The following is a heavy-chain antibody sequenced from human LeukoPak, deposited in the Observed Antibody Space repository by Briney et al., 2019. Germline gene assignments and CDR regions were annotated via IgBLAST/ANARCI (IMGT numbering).Heavy chain of an antibody. D-gene: IGHD6-13*01. J-gene: IGHJ4*02. CDR2: ISAYNGNT. Sequence: AASVKVSCKASGYTFTSYGISWVRQAPGQGLEWMGWISAYNGNTNYAQKLQGRVTMTTDTSTSTAYMELRSLRSDDTAVYYCARDTPVLGAAGTESGYWGQGTLVTVSS. CDR1: GYTFTSYG. CDR3: ARDTPVLGAAGTESGY. V-gene: IGHV1-18*01.